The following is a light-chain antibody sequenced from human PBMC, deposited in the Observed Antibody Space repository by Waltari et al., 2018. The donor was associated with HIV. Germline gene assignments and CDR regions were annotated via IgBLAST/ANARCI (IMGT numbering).Light chain of an antibody. CDR2: LGS. Sequence: DIVMTQSPLSLSVTPGEPASISCRSSQSVLHGNGYNSLEWYVQKPGQSPQLLIDLGSSRASGVPDRFSGSGSGTDFTLKISRVEAEDVGVYYCMQAPERTFGQGTKVEIK. CDR3: MQAPERT. V-gene: IGKV2-28*01. CDR1: QSVLHGNGYNS. J-gene: IGKJ1*01.